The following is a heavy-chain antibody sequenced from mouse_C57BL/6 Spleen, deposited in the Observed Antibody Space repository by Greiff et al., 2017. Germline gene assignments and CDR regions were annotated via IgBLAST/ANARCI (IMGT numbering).Heavy chain of an antibody. V-gene: IGHV1-61*01. CDR2: IYPSDSET. D-gene: IGHD2-5*01. J-gene: IGHJ4*01. CDR1: GYTFTSYW. Sequence: QVQLQQPGAELVRPGSSVKLSCKASGYTFTSYWMDWVKQRPGQGLEWIGNIYPSDSETHYNQKFKDKATLTVDKSSSTAYMQLSSLTSEYSAVYYCARSSNYDAMDYWGQGTSVTVSS. CDR3: ARSSNYDAMDY.